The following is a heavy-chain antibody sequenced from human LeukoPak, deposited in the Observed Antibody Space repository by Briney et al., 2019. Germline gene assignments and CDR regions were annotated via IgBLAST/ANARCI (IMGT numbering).Heavy chain of an antibody. V-gene: IGHV3-23*01. D-gene: IGHD3-22*01. CDR2: ISGSGGST. CDR1: GFTFSSYA. CDR3: AKSSRTMIVVVIPYYFDY. J-gene: IGHJ4*02. Sequence: RPGGSLRLSCAASGFTFSSYAMSWVRQAPVKVLEWVSAISGSGGSTYYADSVKGRFTISRDNSKNTLYLQMNSLRAEDTAVYYCAKSSRTMIVVVIPYYFDYWGQGTLVTVSS.